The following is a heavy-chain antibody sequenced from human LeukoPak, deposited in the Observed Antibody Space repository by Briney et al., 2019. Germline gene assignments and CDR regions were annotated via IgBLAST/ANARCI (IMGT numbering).Heavy chain of an antibody. CDR2: IKQDGSEK. J-gene: IGHJ4*02. CDR1: GFTFSSYW. D-gene: IGHD3-22*01. CDR3: ARDGYNYYDSSGYYYGYDY. V-gene: IGHV3-7*03. Sequence: PGGSLRLSCAASGFTFSSYWVSWVRQAPGKGLEWVANIKQDGSEKYYVDSVKGRFTISRDNAKNSLYLQMNSLRAEDTAVYYCARDGYNYYDSSGYYYGYDYWGQGTLVTVSS.